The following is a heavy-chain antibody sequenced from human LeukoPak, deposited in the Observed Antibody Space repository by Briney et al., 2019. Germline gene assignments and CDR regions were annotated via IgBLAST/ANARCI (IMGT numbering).Heavy chain of an antibody. V-gene: IGHV3-21*01. CDR3: ARAAPTRTLIGSGADY. D-gene: IGHD3-22*01. J-gene: IGHJ4*02. CDR1: GFTFSSYW. CDR2: ISSSSSYI. Sequence: GGSLRLSCAASGFTFSSYWMHWVRQAPGKGLEWVSSISSSSSYIYYADSVKGRFTISRDNAKKSLYLQVNSLRAEDTAVYYCARAAPTRTLIGSGADYWGQGTLVTVSS.